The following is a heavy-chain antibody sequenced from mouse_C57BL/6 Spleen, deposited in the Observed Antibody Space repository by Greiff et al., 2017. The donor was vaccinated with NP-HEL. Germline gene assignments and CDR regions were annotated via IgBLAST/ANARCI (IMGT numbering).Heavy chain of an antibody. CDR1: GYTFTSYW. CDR3: ARRGYYGYDY. CDR2: IDPSDSYT. D-gene: IGHD2-2*01. Sequence: QVQLQQSGAELVMPGASVKLSCKASGYTFTSYWMHWVKQRPGQGLEWIGEIDPSDSYTNYNQTFKGKSTLTVDKSSSTAYMQLSSLTSEDSAVYYCARRGYYGYDYWSQGTTLTVSS. J-gene: IGHJ2*01. V-gene: IGHV1-69*01.